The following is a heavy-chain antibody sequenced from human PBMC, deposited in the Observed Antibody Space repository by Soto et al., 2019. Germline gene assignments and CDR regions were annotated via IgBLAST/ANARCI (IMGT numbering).Heavy chain of an antibody. CDR3: ARANTYYYDSSGYSDGYYFDY. D-gene: IGHD3-22*01. Sequence: GSLRLSCAASGFTFSTYWMSWVRQAPGKGLEWVANINQDGRAAWYVDSVKGRFTISRDNAKKSLYLQMSNLRLEDTAVYYCARANTYYYDSSGYSDGYYFDYWGQGTLVTVSS. CDR2: INQDGRAA. V-gene: IGHV3-7*02. J-gene: IGHJ4*02. CDR1: GFTFSTYW.